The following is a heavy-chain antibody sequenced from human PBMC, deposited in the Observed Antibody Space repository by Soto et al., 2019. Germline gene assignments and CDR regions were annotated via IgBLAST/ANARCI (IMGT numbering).Heavy chain of an antibody. CDR2: IDPYDTGI. D-gene: IGHD2-15*01. J-gene: IGHJ4*02. Sequence: GGSLRLSCAASGFAFSSEWMHWVRQAPGKRLVWVSRIDPYDTGITYADSVKGRFTISRDNAKNTLYLQMNSLRAEDTAVYYCTSDTFGARDSWGQGTLVTVS. CDR3: TSDTFGARDS. CDR1: GFAFSSEW. V-gene: IGHV3-74*01.